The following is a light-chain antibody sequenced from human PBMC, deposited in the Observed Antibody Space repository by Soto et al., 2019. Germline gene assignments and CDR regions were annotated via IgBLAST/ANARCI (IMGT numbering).Light chain of an antibody. CDR2: DVT. V-gene: IGLV2-11*01. CDR1: ISDVAGYNY. Sequence: QSALTQPRSVSGSPGQSVTISCTGTISDVAGYNYVSWYQHHPGKAPKLLISDVTKRPSWVPDRFSGSKSGSTASLTISELQAEDEADYYCSSYAGSNNLVFCGGTKLTVL. CDR3: SSYAGSNNLV. J-gene: IGLJ2*01.